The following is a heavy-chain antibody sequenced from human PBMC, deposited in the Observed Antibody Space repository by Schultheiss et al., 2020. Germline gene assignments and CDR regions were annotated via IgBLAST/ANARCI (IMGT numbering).Heavy chain of an antibody. D-gene: IGHD1-14*01. V-gene: IGHV3-23*01. CDR1: GITFSSYA. CDR3: ARGGTSSGLSVFDI. Sequence: GVSLKISCAASGITFSSYAMSWVRQAPGKGLEWVSGISSSGGSTYYAGSVKGRFTISRDNSKNTLYLQMSSLRAEDTAVYHCARGGTSSGLSVFDIWGQGTMVTVSS. CDR2: ISSSGGST. J-gene: IGHJ3*02.